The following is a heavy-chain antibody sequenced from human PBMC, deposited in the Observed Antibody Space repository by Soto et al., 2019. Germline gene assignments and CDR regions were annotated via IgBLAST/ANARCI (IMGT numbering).Heavy chain of an antibody. J-gene: IGHJ6*02. CDR3: ARGWFGELLLPHYYYYGMDV. V-gene: IGHV1-69*01. CDR1: GGTFSSYA. D-gene: IGHD3-10*01. Sequence: QVQLVQSGAEVKKPGSSVKVSCKASGGTFSSYAISWVRQAPGQGLEWMGGIIPIFGTANYAQKFQGRVTITADESTSTAYMELSSLRSEDTAVYYCARGWFGELLLPHYYYYGMDVWGQGTTVTVSS. CDR2: IIPIFGTA.